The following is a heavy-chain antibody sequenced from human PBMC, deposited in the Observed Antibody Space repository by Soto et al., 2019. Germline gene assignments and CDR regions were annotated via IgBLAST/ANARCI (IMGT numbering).Heavy chain of an antibody. D-gene: IGHD2-21*02. J-gene: IGHJ6*02. CDR3: ASSYWGGNCSSNLPLDYYYYGMDV. CDR2: ISAYNGNI. Sequence: QVQLVQSGAEVKKPGASVKVSCKASGYTFTNYGISWVRQAPGQGLEWMGWISAYNGNINYAQKLQGRVTMTTDTSTSTAYMELRSITSDDTTMYYCASSYWGGNCSSNLPLDYYYYGMDVWGQGTTVTVSS. CDR1: GYTFTNYG. V-gene: IGHV1-18*01.